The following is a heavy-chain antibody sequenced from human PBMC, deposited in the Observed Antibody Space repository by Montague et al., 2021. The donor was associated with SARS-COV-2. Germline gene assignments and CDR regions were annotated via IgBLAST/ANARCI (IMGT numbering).Heavy chain of an antibody. CDR1: GGSISPYY. V-gene: IGHV4-59*12. J-gene: IGHJ6*02. CDR2: TSYSGST. Sequence: SETLSLTCTVSGGSISPYYWSWIRQHPGKELECLGYTSYSGSTEYNPSLKSRVTISIDTSKNQFSLKLSSVTAADTAVYYCARWGEYYDSPYYYYAMDVWGQGTTVTVSS. CDR3: ARWGEYYDSPYYYYAMDV. D-gene: IGHD3-3*01.